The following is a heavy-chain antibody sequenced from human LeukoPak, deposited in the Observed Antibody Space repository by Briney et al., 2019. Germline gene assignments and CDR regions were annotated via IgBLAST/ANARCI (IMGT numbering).Heavy chain of an antibody. V-gene: IGHV1-69*05. CDR3: ARSDSGSYFEFDY. CDR1: GGTFSSYA. CDR2: IIPIFGTA. Sequence: SVKVPCKASGGTFSSYAISWVRQAPGQGLEWMGRIIPIFGTANYAQKFQGRVTITTDESTSTAYMELSSLRSEDTAVYYCARSDSGSYFEFDYWGQGTLVTVSS. J-gene: IGHJ4*02. D-gene: IGHD1-26*01.